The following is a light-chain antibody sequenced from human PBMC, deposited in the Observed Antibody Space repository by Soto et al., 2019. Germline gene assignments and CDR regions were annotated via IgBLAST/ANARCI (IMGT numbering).Light chain of an antibody. CDR2: GAS. Sequence: EIVMTQSPLTLSASPGERAIFSCRASQSVGSNLAWYQQQPGQAPRLLIYGASTRATGIPARFSGSGSGTDFTLTISILEPEDFAVYYCQQRSNWPLALTFGGGTKVDIK. V-gene: IGKV3-15*01. CDR1: QSVGSN. J-gene: IGKJ4*01. CDR3: QQRSNWPLALT.